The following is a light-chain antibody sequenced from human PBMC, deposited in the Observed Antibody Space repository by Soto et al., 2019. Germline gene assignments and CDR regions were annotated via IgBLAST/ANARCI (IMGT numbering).Light chain of an antibody. CDR1: SSNVGGYSY. CDR2: DVT. Sequence: QSALTQPRSVSGSPGQSVTISCTGTSSNVGGYSYVSWYQQHPGIAPQLIIYDVTKRPSGVPDRFSGSKSGNTASLTISGHQAEDEADYYCCSYAGSYSWVFGGGTKLTVL. V-gene: IGLV2-11*01. J-gene: IGLJ3*02. CDR3: CSYAGSYSWV.